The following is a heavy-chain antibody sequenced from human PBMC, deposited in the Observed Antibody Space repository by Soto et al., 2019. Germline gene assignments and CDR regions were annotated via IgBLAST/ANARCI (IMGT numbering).Heavy chain of an antibody. J-gene: IGHJ6*02. CDR1: GYTFTGCE. V-gene: IGHV1-8*01. Sequence: APVEGTCNSPGYTFTGCEINWVRQSNVQGLEWMGWMNPNSGNTGYAQKLRGRVTMTRNTSISSAYMELSSLRSEDTAVYYCARYYSSGWYGYYGMDVWGQGPTVTVSS. CDR2: MNPNSGNT. CDR3: ARYYSSGWYGYYGMDV. D-gene: IGHD6-19*01.